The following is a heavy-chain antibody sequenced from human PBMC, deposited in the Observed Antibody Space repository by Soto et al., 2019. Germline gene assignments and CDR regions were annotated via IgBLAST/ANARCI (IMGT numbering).Heavy chain of an antibody. J-gene: IGHJ4*02. CDR1: GGTFSDSV. CDR3: ARGRDGSNYYFDY. CDR2: IVPIFGKA. Sequence: QVQLVQSGPEVKKPGSSVKVSCKASGGTFSDSVTSWVRQAPGQGLEWMGGIVPIFGKANLADKFQDRVTITADESTSTAYMKLSSLRSEDTAVYYCARGRDGSNYYFDYWGQGTLVTVSS. D-gene: IGHD3-10*01. V-gene: IGHV1-69*01.